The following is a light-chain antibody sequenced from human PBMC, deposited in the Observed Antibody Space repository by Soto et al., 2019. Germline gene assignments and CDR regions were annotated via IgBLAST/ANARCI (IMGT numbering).Light chain of an antibody. CDR3: QQRSNWPPLT. Sequence: EIVLTQSPATLSLSPGERATLSCRASQSVSSYLAWYKQTPGQAPRLLIYDASNRATGIPARFSGSGSGTDFTLTISSLEPEDFAVYYCQQRSNWPPLTFGGGTKVEIK. J-gene: IGKJ4*01. CDR1: QSVSSY. CDR2: DAS. V-gene: IGKV3-11*01.